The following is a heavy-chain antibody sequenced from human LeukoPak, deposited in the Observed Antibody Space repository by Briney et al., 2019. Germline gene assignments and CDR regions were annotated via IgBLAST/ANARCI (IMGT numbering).Heavy chain of an antibody. CDR2: IYYGGST. Sequence: SETLSLTCTVSGGSISSYYWSWIRQPPGKGLEWIGYIYYGGSTNYNPSLKSRVTISVDTSKNQFSLKLSSVTAADTAVYYCARDPSGSGSYFDHWGQGTLVTVSS. D-gene: IGHD3-10*01. V-gene: IGHV4-59*01. CDR3: ARDPSGSGSYFDH. CDR1: GGSISSYY. J-gene: IGHJ4*02.